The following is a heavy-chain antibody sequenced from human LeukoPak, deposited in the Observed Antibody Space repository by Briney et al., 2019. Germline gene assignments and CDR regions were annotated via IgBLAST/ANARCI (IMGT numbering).Heavy chain of an antibody. J-gene: IGHJ5*02. CDR3: ASQVYGSGPFDP. CDR1: GFTVSSNY. V-gene: IGHV3-66*04. Sequence: GGSLRLSCAASGFTVSSNYMSWVRQAPGKGLEWVSVIYSGGSAYYADSVKGRFTISRDNSKNTLYLQMNSLRAEDTAVYYCASQVYGSGPFDPWGQGTLVTVSS. D-gene: IGHD3-10*01. CDR2: IYSGGSA.